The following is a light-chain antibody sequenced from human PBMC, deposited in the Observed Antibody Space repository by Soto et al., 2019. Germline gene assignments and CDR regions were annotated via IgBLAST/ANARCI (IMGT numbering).Light chain of an antibody. CDR3: QHWTDYSWS. CDR1: QSLTMW. Sequence: DIPMTQSPSTLSASVGDRVTITCRASQSLTMWLAWYQQKPGKAPNLLIYNTSSLESGVPSRFSCSGSGTECTLTISSLQPDYFVCYYCQHWTDYSWSFGDGTKLKIK. J-gene: IGKJ4*02. CDR2: NTS. V-gene: IGKV1-5*03.